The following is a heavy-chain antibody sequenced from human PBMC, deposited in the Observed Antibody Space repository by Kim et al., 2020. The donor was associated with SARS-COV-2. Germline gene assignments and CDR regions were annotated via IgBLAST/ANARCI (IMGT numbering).Heavy chain of an antibody. J-gene: IGHJ3*02. Sequence: GGSLRHSCAASGFTFSDYYMSWIRQAPGKGLEWVSYISSSSSYTNYADSVKGRFTISRDNAKNSLYLQMNSLRAEDTAVYYCARAGLVGLLWFGELSDAFDIWGQGTMVTVSS. D-gene: IGHD3-10*01. V-gene: IGHV3-11*05. CDR1: GFTFSDYY. CDR2: ISSSSSYT. CDR3: ARAGLVGLLWFGELSDAFDI.